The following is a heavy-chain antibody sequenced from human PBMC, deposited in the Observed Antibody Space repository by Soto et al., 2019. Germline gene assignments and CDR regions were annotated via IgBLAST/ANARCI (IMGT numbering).Heavy chain of an antibody. V-gene: IGHV1-69*02. D-gene: IGHD3-3*01. Sequence: ASVKVSCKASGGTFSSYTISWVRQAPGHGLEWMGRIIPILGIANYAQKFQGRVTITADKSTSTAYMELSSLRSEDTAVYYCASWDYDFWSGNYAWTVVEYFQHWGQGTLVTVSS. CDR1: GGTFSSYT. J-gene: IGHJ1*01. CDR3: ASWDYDFWSGNYAWTVVEYFQH. CDR2: IIPILGIA.